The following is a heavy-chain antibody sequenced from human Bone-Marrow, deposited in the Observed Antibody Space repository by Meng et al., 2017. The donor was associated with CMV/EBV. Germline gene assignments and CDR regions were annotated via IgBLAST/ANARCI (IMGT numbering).Heavy chain of an antibody. D-gene: IGHD2-8*01. J-gene: IGHJ3*02. Sequence: SGPTLVKPTQTLTLTCTFSGFSLSTSGVGVGWIRQPPGKALEWLALIYWNDDKRYSPSLKSRLTITKDTSKNQVVLTMTNMDPVDTATYCCAHRDIVLIVDARGAFDIWGQGTMVTVSS. CDR3: AHRDIVLIVDARGAFDI. CDR2: IYWNDDK. CDR1: GFSLSTSGVG. V-gene: IGHV2-5*01.